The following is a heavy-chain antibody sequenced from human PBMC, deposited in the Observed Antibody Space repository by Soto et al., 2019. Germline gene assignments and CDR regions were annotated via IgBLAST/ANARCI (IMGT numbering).Heavy chain of an antibody. V-gene: IGHV1-8*01. Sequence: GASVKVSCKASGYTFTSYEINWVRQATGQGLGWMGWMNPNSGNTGYAQKFQSRVTMTRNTSISTAYMELSSLRSEDTAVYYCARSFSYYYGSGSGDSDWGQGTLVTVSS. CDR3: ARSFSYYYGSGSGDSD. D-gene: IGHD3-10*01. J-gene: IGHJ4*02. CDR2: MNPNSGNT. CDR1: GYTFTSYE.